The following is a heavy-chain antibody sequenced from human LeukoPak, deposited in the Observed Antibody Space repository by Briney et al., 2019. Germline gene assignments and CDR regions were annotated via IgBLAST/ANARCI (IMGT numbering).Heavy chain of an antibody. V-gene: IGHV4-59*08. D-gene: IGHD3-10*01. CDR3: ARHLRRNYYYGSGSRKGYWYFDL. J-gene: IGHJ2*01. Sequence: SETLSLTCTVSGGSISSYYWSWIRRPPGKGLEWIGYIYYSGSTNYNPSLKSRVTISVDTSKNQFSLKLSSVTAADTAVNYCARHLRRNYYYGSGSRKGYWYFDLWGRGTLVTVSS. CDR2: IYYSGST. CDR1: GGSISSYY.